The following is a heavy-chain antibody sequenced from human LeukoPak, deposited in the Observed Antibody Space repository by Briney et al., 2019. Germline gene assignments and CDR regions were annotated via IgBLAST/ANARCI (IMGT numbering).Heavy chain of an antibody. D-gene: IGHD3-16*01. J-gene: IGHJ4*02. CDR1: GFIFSNYG. Sequence: GRSLRLSCAASGFIFSNYGMHWVRQAPGKRLEWVAVIWNDGSETFHADSVKGRFRIARDNSKSTLYLQMNSLRAEDTAVYFCARDLGRAWYGPPDYWGQGTLVTVSS. CDR2: IWNDGSET. CDR3: ARDLGRAWYGPPDY. V-gene: IGHV3-33*01.